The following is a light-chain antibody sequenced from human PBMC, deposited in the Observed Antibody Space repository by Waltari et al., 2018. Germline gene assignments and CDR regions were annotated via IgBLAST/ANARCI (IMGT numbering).Light chain of an antibody. V-gene: IGKV3-15*01. CDR3: QQYNNWPLFT. CDR1: QSVGNK. J-gene: IGKJ3*01. Sequence: EIVMTQSPATLSVSPGESATLSCRASQSVGNKLAWYQLKPGQAPSLLIYDASTRATGLSTRFSGSGSGTEFSLTISSLQSEDFALYYCQQYNNWPLFTFGPGTKVDI. CDR2: DAS.